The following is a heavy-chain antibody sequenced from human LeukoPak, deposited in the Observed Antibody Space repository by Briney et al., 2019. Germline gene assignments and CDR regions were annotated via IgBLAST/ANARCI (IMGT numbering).Heavy chain of an antibody. D-gene: IGHD6-19*01. CDR1: GYSISSSNW. J-gene: IGHJ4*02. CDR3: ARVGGSGWPTPYFDY. CDR2: IYYSGSI. V-gene: IGHV4-28*05. Sequence: PSETLSLTCTVSGYSISSSNWWGWIRQPPGKGLEWIGYIYYSGSIYYNPSLKSRVTISVDTSKNHFSLKLSSVTAADTAVYYCARVGGSGWPTPYFDYWGQGTLVTVSS.